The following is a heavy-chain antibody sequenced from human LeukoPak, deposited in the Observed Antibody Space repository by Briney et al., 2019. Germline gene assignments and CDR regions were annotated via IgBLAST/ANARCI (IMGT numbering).Heavy chain of an antibody. J-gene: IGHJ3*02. D-gene: IGHD4-17*01. V-gene: IGHV4-4*07. Sequence: SETLSLTCTVSGASISSYYWSWIRQPAGKGLEWIGRIYTSGITNCNPSLESRVTMSVDTSKNQFSLKLRSVTAADTAVYYCAREDDYGDYMGAFDIWGQGTMVTVSS. CDR3: AREDDYGDYMGAFDI. CDR2: IYTSGIT. CDR1: GASISSYY.